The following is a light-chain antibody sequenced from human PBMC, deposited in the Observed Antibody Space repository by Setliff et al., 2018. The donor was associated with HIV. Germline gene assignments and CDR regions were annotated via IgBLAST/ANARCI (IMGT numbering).Light chain of an antibody. V-gene: IGLV2-23*01. CDR1: SSDVGSYNL. CDR2: EGN. CDR3: CSFAGSSTAV. Sequence: QSALTQPASVSGSPGQSITISCTGTSSDVGSYNLVSWYQQHPGKAPKLIIYEGNKRPSGVSTRFSGSKSGNTASLTISEPQAEDEADYYCCSFAGSSTAVFGTGTKVTVL. J-gene: IGLJ1*01.